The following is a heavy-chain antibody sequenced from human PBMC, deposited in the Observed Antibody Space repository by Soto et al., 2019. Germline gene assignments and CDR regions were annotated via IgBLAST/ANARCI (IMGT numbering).Heavy chain of an antibody. CDR1: GFTFSSYS. Sequence: QVQLLESEGGVGQPGRSLRVSCAASGFTFSSYSMHWVCQAPGKGLEWVAVISYDGSNKYYADSVKGRFTISRDNSENTLYLQMNSLRIEDTAVYYCARGLQGGSQRGYFDYWGQGTLVTVSS. CDR3: ARGLQGGSQRGYFDY. V-gene: IGHV3-30-3*01. CDR2: ISYDGSNK. J-gene: IGHJ4*02. D-gene: IGHD1-26*01.